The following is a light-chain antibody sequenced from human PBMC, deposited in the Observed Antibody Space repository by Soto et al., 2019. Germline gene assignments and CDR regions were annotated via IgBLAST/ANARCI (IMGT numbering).Light chain of an antibody. J-gene: IGLJ2*01. CDR3: SSFTISRNTVI. CDR1: SSDVGGYNY. Sequence: QSALTQPPSASGSPGQSVTISCTGTSSDVGGYNYVSWYQQHPAKAPKLMIYDVSNRPSGISNRFSGSKSGNTASLTISGLQAEDEADYYCSSFTISRNTVIFGGGTKLTVL. V-gene: IGLV2-14*01. CDR2: DVS.